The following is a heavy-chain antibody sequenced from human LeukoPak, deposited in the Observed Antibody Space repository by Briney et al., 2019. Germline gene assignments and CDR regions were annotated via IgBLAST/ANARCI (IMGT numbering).Heavy chain of an antibody. J-gene: IGHJ4*02. V-gene: IGHV1-2*02. CDR1: GYTFTGYY. CDR3: AMSSYGDRDY. Sequence: VASVKVSCKASGYTFTGYYMHWVRQAPGQGLEWMGWINPNSGGTNYAQKFQGRVTMTRDTSTSTVYMELSSLRSEDTAVYYCAMSSYGDRDYWGQGTLVTVSS. D-gene: IGHD4-17*01. CDR2: INPNSGGT.